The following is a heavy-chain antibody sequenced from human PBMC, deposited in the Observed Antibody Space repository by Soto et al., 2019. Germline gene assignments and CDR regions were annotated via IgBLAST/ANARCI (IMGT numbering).Heavy chain of an antibody. J-gene: IGHJ5*02. V-gene: IGHV3-23*01. CDR1: GFTFSSYA. CDR3: AKVVDYSNWFDP. CDR2: ISGSGGST. D-gene: IGHD4-4*01. Sequence: PGGSLRLSCAASGFTFSSYAMSWVRQAPGKGLEWVSAISGSGGSTYYADSVKGRFTISRDNSKDTLYLQMNSLRAEDTAVYYCAKVVDYSNWFDPWGQGTLVTVSS.